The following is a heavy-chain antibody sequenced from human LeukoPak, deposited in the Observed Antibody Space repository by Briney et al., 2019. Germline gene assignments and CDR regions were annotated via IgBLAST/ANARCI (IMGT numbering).Heavy chain of an antibody. J-gene: IGHJ4*02. D-gene: IGHD4-23*01. CDR2: ISHDGSHK. CDR3: ARDPNRLADYGGDYFDH. V-gene: IGHV3-30*04. Sequence: GGSLRLSCVGSGFTFSSFSMHWVRQAPGNGLEWVAVISHDGSHKYYADSVKGRFTISRDNSRNTLSLQMNTLRPEDTGLFYCARDPNRLADYGGDYFDHWGQGTLVTVSS. CDR1: GFTFSSFS.